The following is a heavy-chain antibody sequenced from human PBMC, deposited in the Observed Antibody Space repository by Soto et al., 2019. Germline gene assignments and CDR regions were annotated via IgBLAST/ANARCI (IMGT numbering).Heavy chain of an antibody. J-gene: IGHJ3*01. CDR2: VYYTGTT. D-gene: IGHD2-2*01. CDR3: ASEVVPGAKLDAFDV. Sequence: SETLSLTCTVSGASIGSSSYYWAWIRQPPGKGLEWMATVYYTGTTXXXXXXXXXXXXXXXXXRRQFSLKVNSVPAADTAVYYCASEVVPGAKLDAFDVWGLGIMVT. CDR1: GASIGSSSYY. V-gene: IGHV4-39*07.